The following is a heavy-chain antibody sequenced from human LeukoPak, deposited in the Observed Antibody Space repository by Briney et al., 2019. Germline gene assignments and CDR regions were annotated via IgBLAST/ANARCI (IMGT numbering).Heavy chain of an antibody. V-gene: IGHV3-7*03. CDR2: INHNGNVN. J-gene: IGHJ6*02. D-gene: IGHD3-16*01. Sequence: PGGSLRLSCAASGFTFSSYWMNWARQAPGKGLEWVVSINHNGNVNCYVASVKGRFTISRDNAKTSLYLQMSNLRAGDTAGYFCARGGGLDVWGQGATVTVSS. CDR1: GFTFSSYW. CDR3: ARGGGLDV.